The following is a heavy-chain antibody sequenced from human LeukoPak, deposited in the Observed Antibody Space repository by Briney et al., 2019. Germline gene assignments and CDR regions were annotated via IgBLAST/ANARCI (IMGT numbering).Heavy chain of an antibody. J-gene: IGHJ4*02. CDR3: ARRAFSSAYYYFDY. V-gene: IGHV4-59*08. CDR1: GGSMSSYD. CDR2: IYYSGST. D-gene: IGHD3-22*01. Sequence: SETLCDSCTVSGGSMSSYDWSWIRQPPGKGLEWIGYIYYSGSTNYNPSLKSRVTISVDTSKNQFSLKLSSVTAADTAVYYCARRAFSSAYYYFDYCVQGTLVTVSS.